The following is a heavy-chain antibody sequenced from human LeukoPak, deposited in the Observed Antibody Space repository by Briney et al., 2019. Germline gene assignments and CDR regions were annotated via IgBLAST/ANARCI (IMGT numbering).Heavy chain of an antibody. Sequence: ASVKVSCKASGGTFSSYAISWVRQAPGQGLEWMGGIIPIFGTANYAQKFQGRVTITADESTSTAYMELSSLRSEDTAVYYCARSPQGERWLLDVWGQGTTVTVSS. CDR1: GGTFSSYA. D-gene: IGHD5-24*01. V-gene: IGHV1-69*13. CDR3: ARSPQGERWLLDV. J-gene: IGHJ6*02. CDR2: IIPIFGTA.